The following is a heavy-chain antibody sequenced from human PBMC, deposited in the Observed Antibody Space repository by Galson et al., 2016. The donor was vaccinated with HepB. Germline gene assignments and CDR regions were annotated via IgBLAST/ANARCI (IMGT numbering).Heavy chain of an antibody. Sequence: CAISGDSVSSNSAAWNWIRQSPSRGLEWLGRTYYRSKWYNDYAESVKSRMTINPDTSKNQFSLQLNSVTPEDTAVYYCARVVGRGVYDGRLDYWGQGILVTVSS. CDR2: TYYRSKWYN. CDR3: ARVVGRGVYDGRLDY. CDR1: GDSVSSNSAA. D-gene: IGHD5/OR15-5a*01. V-gene: IGHV6-1*01. J-gene: IGHJ4*02.